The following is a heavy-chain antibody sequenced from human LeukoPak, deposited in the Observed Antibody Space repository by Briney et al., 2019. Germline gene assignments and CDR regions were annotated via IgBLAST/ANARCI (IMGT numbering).Heavy chain of an antibody. D-gene: IGHD3-10*01. V-gene: IGHV3-43*02. Sequence: PGRSLRLSCAASGFTFDDYAMHWVRQAPGKGLEWVSFISGEGGTTYYADSVKGRFTISRDNRKNSLYLQMNSLRTEDTAFYYCAKDKGSGLPDSWGQGTLVTVSS. CDR1: GFTFDDYA. J-gene: IGHJ4*02. CDR2: ISGEGGTT. CDR3: AKDKGSGLPDS.